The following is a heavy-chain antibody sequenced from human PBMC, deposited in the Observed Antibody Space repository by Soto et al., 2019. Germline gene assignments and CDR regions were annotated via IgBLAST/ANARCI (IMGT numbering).Heavy chain of an antibody. CDR2: IYYTGNT. D-gene: IGHD4-17*01. V-gene: IGHV4-59*01. CDR3: ARGNDYGDYYFDY. CDR1: GGSISSYY. Sequence: PSETLSLTCTVSGGSISSYYWSWIRQPPGKGLEWIGYIYYTGNTNYNPSLKSRVTISVDASKNQFSLKLSSVTAADTAAYYCARGNDYGDYYFDYWGQGTLVTVSS. J-gene: IGHJ4*02.